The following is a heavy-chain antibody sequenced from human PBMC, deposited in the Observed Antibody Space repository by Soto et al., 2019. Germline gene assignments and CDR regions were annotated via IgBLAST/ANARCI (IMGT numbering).Heavy chain of an antibody. CDR3: ARGRTSYVGDGSGGSCPVRNCFDP. J-gene: IGHJ5*02. CDR1: GYTFTSYG. Sequence: QVQLVQSGAEVKKPGASVKVSCKASGYTFTSYGISWVRQAPGQGLEWMGWISAYNGNTNYAQKLQGRVTMTTDTSTSTAYMELRSLRSDDTAVYYCARGRTSYVGDGSGGSCPVRNCFDPWGQGTLVTVSS. D-gene: IGHD2-15*01. V-gene: IGHV1-18*01. CDR2: ISAYNGNT.